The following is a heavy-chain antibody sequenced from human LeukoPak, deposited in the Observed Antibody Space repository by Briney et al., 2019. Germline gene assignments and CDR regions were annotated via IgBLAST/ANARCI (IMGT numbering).Heavy chain of an antibody. CDR3: ARGGRRYGYSGYGGHYYYGMDV. CDR1: GYTFTSYY. V-gene: IGHV1-46*01. Sequence: ASVKVSCKASGYTFTSYYMHWVRQAPGQGLEWMGIINPSGGSTSYAQKFQGRVTMTRDTSTSTVYMELSSLRSEDTAVYYCARGGRRYGYSGYGGHYYYGMDVWGQGTTVTVSS. CDR2: INPSGGST. D-gene: IGHD5-12*01. J-gene: IGHJ6*02.